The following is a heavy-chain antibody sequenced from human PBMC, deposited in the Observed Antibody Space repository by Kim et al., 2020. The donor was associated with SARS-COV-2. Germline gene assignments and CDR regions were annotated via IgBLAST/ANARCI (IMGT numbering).Heavy chain of an antibody. J-gene: IGHJ4*02. CDR1: GFTFSSYS. CDR2: ISSSSSTI. CDR3: ARELRYFDWLFQNDY. V-gene: IGHV3-48*04. D-gene: IGHD3-9*01. Sequence: GGSLRLSCAASGFTFSSYSMNWVRQAPGKGLEWVSYISSSSSTIYYADSVKGRFTISRDNAKNSLYLQMNSLRAEDTAVYYCARELRYFDWLFQNDYWGQGTLVTVSS.